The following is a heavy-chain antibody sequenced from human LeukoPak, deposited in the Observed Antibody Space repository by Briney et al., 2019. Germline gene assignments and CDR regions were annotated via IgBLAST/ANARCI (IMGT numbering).Heavy chain of an antibody. D-gene: IGHD3-10*01. Sequence: ASVKVSCKASGYTFTCYYMHWVRQAPGQGLEWMGWINPNSGGTNYAQKFQGRITMTRDTSISTAYMELSRLRSDDTAVYYCARWYYYGSGSYYSKHYYYYMDVWGKGTTVTVSS. CDR2: INPNSGGT. CDR1: GYTFTCYY. J-gene: IGHJ6*03. CDR3: ARWYYYGSGSYYSKHYYYYMDV. V-gene: IGHV1-2*02.